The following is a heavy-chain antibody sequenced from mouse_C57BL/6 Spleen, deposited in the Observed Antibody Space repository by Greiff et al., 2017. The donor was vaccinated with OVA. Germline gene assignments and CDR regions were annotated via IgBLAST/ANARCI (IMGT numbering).Heavy chain of an antibody. CDR2: INPNNGGT. V-gene: IGHV1-26*01. Sequence: EVQLQQSGPELVKPGASVKISCKASGYTFTDYYMNWVKQSHGKSLEWIGDINPNNGGTSYNQKFKGKATLTVDKSSSTAYMELRSLTSEDSAVYYCARIWVYFDYWGQGTTLTVSS. D-gene: IGHD4-1*01. CDR1: GYTFTDYY. J-gene: IGHJ2*01. CDR3: ARIWVYFDY.